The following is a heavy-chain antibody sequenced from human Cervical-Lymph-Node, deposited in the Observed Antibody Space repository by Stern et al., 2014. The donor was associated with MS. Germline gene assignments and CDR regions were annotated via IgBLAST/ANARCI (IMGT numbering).Heavy chain of an antibody. J-gene: IGHJ6*02. CDR2: IIPMSGTA. V-gene: IGHV1-69*12. D-gene: IGHD4-17*01. CDR1: GGTLSDYG. Sequence: QVQLVQSGAEVKKPGSSVKVSCKASGGTLSDYGISWVRQAPGQGLAWMGVIIPMSGTANYAQKFQGRVTLTAYDSTNTAYMDLSSLTSDDTAVYYCARDGDSSMLGLDVWGQGTTVTVSS. CDR3: ARDGDSSMLGLDV.